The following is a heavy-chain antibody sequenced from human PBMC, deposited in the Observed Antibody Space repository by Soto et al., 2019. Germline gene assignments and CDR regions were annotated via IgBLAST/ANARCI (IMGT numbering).Heavy chain of an antibody. D-gene: IGHD4-17*01. J-gene: IGHJ3*02. V-gene: IGHV3-23*01. CDR1: GFIFSTYA. CDR3: AHPRGYGVFDAVDI. Sequence: GESLKISCAASGFIFSTYAMNWVRPAPGEGLEWVSAISSSGGTTFYAESVRGRFTISRDNSVNTLYLQMSSLRTEDTAVYYCAHPRGYGVFDAVDIWGQGTMVTVSS. CDR2: ISSSGGTT.